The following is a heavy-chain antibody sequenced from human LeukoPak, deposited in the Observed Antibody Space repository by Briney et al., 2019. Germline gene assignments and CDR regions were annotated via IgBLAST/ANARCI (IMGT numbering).Heavy chain of an antibody. CDR1: GFTVSSNY. Sequence: QSGGSLRLSCAASGFTVSSNYMSWVRQAPGKGLEWVSVIYSGGSTYYADSVKGRFTISRDNSKNTLYLQMNSLRAEDTAVYYCAKDGNDKGYYYDSSGYYYFDYWGQGTLVTDSS. D-gene: IGHD3-22*01. J-gene: IGHJ4*02. V-gene: IGHV3-53*01. CDR3: AKDGNDKGYYYDSSGYYYFDY. CDR2: IYSGGST.